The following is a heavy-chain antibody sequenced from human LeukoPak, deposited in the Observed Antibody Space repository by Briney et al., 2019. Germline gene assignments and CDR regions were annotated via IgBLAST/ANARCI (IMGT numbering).Heavy chain of an antibody. CDR1: GGSITSGGYY. Sequence: PSQTLSLTCTVSGGSITSGGYYWSWIRQHPGKGLEWIGYIYYSGSTYYNPSLKSRVTISVDTSKNQFSLKLSFVTAADTAVYYCARANYSSGSYRRFTDYYYGMDVWGQGTTVTVSS. J-gene: IGHJ6*02. CDR3: ARANYSSGSYRRFTDYYYGMDV. V-gene: IGHV4-31*03. CDR2: IYYSGST. D-gene: IGHD3-10*01.